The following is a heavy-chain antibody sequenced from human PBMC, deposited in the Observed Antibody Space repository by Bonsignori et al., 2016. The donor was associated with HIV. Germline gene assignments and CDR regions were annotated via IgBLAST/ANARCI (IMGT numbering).Heavy chain of an antibody. V-gene: IGHV3-9*01. J-gene: IGHJ4*02. Sequence: SLKISCAASGFTFDDYAMHWVRQAPGKGLEWVSGISWNSGSIGYADSVKGRFTISRDNAKNSLYLQMNSLRAEDTALYYCAKDPTGIAAAGPFDYWGQGTLVPSPQ. CDR1: GFTFDDYA. CDR3: AKDPTGIAAAGPFDY. D-gene: IGHD6-13*01. CDR2: ISWNSGSI.